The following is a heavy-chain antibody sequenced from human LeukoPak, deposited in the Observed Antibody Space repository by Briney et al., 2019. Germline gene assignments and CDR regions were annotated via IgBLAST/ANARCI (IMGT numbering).Heavy chain of an antibody. D-gene: IGHD5-24*01. V-gene: IGHV2-5*02. J-gene: IGHJ4*02. CDR2: IYWDDEK. CDR1: GFSLTTNEVA. CDR3: AHTRWTRGYFDY. Sequence: SGPTLVKPTQTLTLTCTFSGFSLTTNEVAVGWIRQPPGKALEWLALIYWDDEKRYRPSLKDRLTITKDTSKNQVVLTMTNMDPVDTGTYYCAHTRWTRGYFDYWGQGTLVTVSS.